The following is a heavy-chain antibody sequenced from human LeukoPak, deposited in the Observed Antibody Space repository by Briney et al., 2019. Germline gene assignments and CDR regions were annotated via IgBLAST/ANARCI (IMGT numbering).Heavy chain of an antibody. CDR1: GGYISSSSYY. J-gene: IGHJ4*02. CDR3: ARTTRGGSDSWDPYYFDY. D-gene: IGHD6-13*01. Sequence: PSETLSLTCTVSGGYISSSSYYWGWIRQSPGKGLEWIGSAYYRGSTYYNPSLKSRVTISVDTSKNQFSLKLNSVTAADTAVYYCARTTRGGSDSWDPYYFDYWGQGTLVTVSS. V-gene: IGHV4-39*01. CDR2: AYYRGST.